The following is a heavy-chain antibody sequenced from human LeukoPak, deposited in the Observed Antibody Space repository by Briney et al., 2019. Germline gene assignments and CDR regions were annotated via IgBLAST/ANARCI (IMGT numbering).Heavy chain of an antibody. CDR2: ISGSGGST. Sequence: GGSLRLSCAASGFTFSSYAMSWVLQAPGKGLQWVSAISGSGGSTYYADSVKGRFTISRDNAKNTLYLQMNSLRAEDTAVYYCAKDGLGVLRFLEWPDPYYFDYWGQGTLVTVSS. J-gene: IGHJ4*02. CDR3: AKDGLGVLRFLEWPDPYYFDY. V-gene: IGHV3-23*01. CDR1: GFTFSSYA. D-gene: IGHD3-3*01.